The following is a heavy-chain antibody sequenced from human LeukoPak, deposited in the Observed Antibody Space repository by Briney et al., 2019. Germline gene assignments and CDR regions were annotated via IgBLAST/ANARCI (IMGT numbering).Heavy chain of an antibody. CDR2: INPSGGTT. J-gene: IGHJ4*02. D-gene: IGHD3-16*02. Sequence: ASVKVSCKASPYTLTSYYMHWLRQAPGQGLEWMGIINPSGGTTSYAQKFQGRVTMTRDTSTSTVYMEMSSLRSEDTAVYYCASAHDYLWGNYRYFDYCGQGTLVTVSS. V-gene: IGHV1-46*01. CDR3: ASAHDYLWGNYRYFDY. CDR1: PYTLTSYY.